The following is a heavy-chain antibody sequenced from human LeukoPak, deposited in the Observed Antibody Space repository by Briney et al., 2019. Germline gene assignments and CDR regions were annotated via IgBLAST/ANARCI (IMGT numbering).Heavy chain of an antibody. CDR3: ARGLDSSGYYYETTGYYFDY. CDR1: GFTFSSYA. D-gene: IGHD3-22*01. J-gene: IGHJ4*02. V-gene: IGHV3-30*01. CDR2: ISYGGSNK. Sequence: PGGSLRLSCAASGFTFSSYAMHWVRQAPGKGLEWVAVISYGGSNKYYADSVKGRFTISRDNSKNTLYLQMNSLRAEDTAVYYCARGLDSSGYYYETTGYYFDYWGQGTLVTVSS.